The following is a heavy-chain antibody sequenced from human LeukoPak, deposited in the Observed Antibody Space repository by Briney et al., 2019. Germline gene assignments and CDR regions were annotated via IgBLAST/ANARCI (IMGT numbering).Heavy chain of an antibody. D-gene: IGHD3-3*01. J-gene: IGHJ4*02. CDR3: ARDARLNYDFWSGLFDY. Sequence: GGSLRLSCAASGFTFSSHSRNWVRQAPGQGLEWVSYISSSSSTIYYADSVKGRFTISRDNAKNSLYLQMNSLRAEDTAVYYCARDARLNYDFWSGLFDYWGQGTLVTVSS. CDR1: GFTFSSHS. CDR2: ISSSSSTI. V-gene: IGHV3-48*01.